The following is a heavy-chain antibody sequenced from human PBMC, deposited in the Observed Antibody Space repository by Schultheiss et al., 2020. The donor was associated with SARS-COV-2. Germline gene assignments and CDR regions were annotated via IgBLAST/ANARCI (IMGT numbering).Heavy chain of an antibody. V-gene: IGHV5-51*01. CDR3: ARRGYCSSTSCYDYYGMDV. D-gene: IGHD2-2*01. CDR2: IYPGDSDT. Sequence: GWSLRLSCAGSGYSFTNYWIAWVRQMPGKGLEWMGIIYPGDSDTKYSPSFQGHVTILVDRSISTTYLQWSRLEASDTAMYYCARRGYCSSTSCYDYYGMDVWGQGTTVTVSS. J-gene: IGHJ6*02. CDR1: GYSFTNYW.